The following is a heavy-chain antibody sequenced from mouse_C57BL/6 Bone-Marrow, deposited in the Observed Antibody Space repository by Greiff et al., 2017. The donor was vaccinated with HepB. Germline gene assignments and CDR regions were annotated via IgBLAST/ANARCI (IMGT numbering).Heavy chain of an antibody. D-gene: IGHD2-2*01. CDR1: GYTFTSYW. Sequence: VQLQQPGAELVKPGASVKLSCKASGYTFTSYWMHWVKQRPGQGLEWIGMIHPNSGSTNYNEKFKSKATLTVDKSSSTAYMQLSSLTSEDSAVYYCARTPRGLPHWYFDVWGTGTTVTVSS. V-gene: IGHV1-64*01. CDR2: IHPNSGST. CDR3: ARTPRGLPHWYFDV. J-gene: IGHJ1*03.